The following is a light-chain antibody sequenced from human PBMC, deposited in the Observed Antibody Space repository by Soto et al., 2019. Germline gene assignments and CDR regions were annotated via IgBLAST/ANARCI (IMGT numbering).Light chain of an antibody. CDR1: SSDVGSYDH. V-gene: IGLV2-14*03. CDR2: AVS. J-gene: IGLJ1*01. Sequence: QSALTQPASVSGSPGQSITISCSGTSSDVGSYDHVAWYQQFPGKSPKLMIYAVSDRPSGVSDRFSGSKSGITASLTISGRQSEAEAADNCISYPDRQSHLVGTGPKLSVL. CDR3: ISYPDRQSHL.